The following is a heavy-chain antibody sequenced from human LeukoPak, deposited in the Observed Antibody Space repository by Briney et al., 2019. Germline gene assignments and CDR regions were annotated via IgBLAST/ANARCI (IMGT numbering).Heavy chain of an antibody. V-gene: IGHV3-23*01. CDR1: GFTFSSYA. J-gene: IGHJ4*02. CDR2: ISGSGGST. Sequence: QPGGSLRLSCAASGFTFSSYAMSLVRLAPGKGLEWVSAISGSGGSTYYADSVKGRFTISRDNSKNTLYLQMNSLRAEDTAVYYCAKDPGNNDDYVWGSYRPRTDYWGQGTLVTVSS. CDR3: AKDPGNNDDYVWGSYRPRTDY. D-gene: IGHD3-16*02.